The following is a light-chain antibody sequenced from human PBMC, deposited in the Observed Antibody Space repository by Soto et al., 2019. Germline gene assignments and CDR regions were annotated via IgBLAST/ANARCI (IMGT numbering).Light chain of an antibody. J-gene: IGKJ4*01. CDR2: DAS. CDR3: QQDDNLPPWLT. CDR1: QDISNY. V-gene: IGKV1-33*01. Sequence: DIQMTQSPSSLSASVGDRVTITCQASQDISNYLNWYQQKPGKAPKLLIYDASNLETGVPSRFSGSGSGTDFTFTISSLQPEDIATYYCQQDDNLPPWLTFGGETKVEIK.